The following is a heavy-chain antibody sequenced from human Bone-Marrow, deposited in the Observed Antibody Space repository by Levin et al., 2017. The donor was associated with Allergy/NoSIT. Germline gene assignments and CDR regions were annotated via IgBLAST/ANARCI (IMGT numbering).Heavy chain of an antibody. D-gene: IGHD2-2*01. CDR3: ARAGKYCSNTSCYGDV. J-gene: IGHJ6*04. Sequence: SETLSLTCTVSGGSITNYYWSWIRQPPGKGLQWIGYIYYGGSTNYDPSFKNRVTISADTSKNQLSLELSSVTAADTAVYYCARAGKYCSNTSCYGDVWGKGTTVTVSS. CDR2: IYYGGST. CDR1: GGSITNYY. V-gene: IGHV4-59*01.